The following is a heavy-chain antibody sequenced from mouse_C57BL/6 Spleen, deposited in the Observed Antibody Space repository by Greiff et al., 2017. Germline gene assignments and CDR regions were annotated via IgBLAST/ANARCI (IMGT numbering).Heavy chain of an antibody. CDR1: GFTFSSYA. D-gene: IGHD2-5*01. CDR2: ISDGGSYT. V-gene: IGHV5-4*01. CDR3: ARPYYSNYGVAY. Sequence: EVQLVESGGGLVKPGGSLKLSCAASGFTFSSYAMSWVRQTPEKRLEWVATISDGGSYTYYPDNVKGRFTISRDNAKNNLYLQMSHLKSEDTAMYYCARPYYSNYGVAYWGQGTLVTVSA. J-gene: IGHJ3*01.